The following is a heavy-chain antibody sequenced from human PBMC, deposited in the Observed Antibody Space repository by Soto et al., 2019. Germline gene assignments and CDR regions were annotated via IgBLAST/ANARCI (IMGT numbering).Heavy chain of an antibody. Sequence: SVKVSCKASGFTFTSSAMQWVRQARGQRLEWIGWIVVGSGNTNYAQKFQERVTITRDMSTSTAYMELSSLRSEDTAVYYCAAQYSSSWNNYYYYYMDVWGKGTTVTV. CDR3: AAQYSSSWNNYYYYYMDV. D-gene: IGHD6-13*01. V-gene: IGHV1-58*02. J-gene: IGHJ6*03. CDR2: IVVGSGNT. CDR1: GFTFTSSA.